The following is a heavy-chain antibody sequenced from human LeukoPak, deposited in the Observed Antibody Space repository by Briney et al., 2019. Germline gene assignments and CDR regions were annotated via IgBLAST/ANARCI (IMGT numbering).Heavy chain of an antibody. J-gene: IGHJ4*02. CDR2: INHSGST. D-gene: IGHD5-24*01. CDR3: ARHGDGYNNLDY. V-gene: IGHV4-34*01. Sequence: SETLSLTCAVYGGSFSGYYWSWIRQPPGKGLEWIGEINHSGSTNYNPSLKSRVTISVDTSKNQFSLKLSSVTAADTAVYYCARHGDGYNNLDYWGQGTLVTVSS. CDR1: GGSFSGYY.